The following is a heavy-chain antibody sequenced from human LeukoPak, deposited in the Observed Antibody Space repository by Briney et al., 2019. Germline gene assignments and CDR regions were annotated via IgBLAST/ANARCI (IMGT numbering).Heavy chain of an antibody. CDR2: INHLGNT. J-gene: IGHJ5*01. CDR3: ARGSPKLDS. CDR1: GGSFSGFN. Sequence: SETLSLTCAVYGGSFSGFNWNWIRQAPGKGLEWIGEINHLGNTKKSPSLKGRVTLSVDTSKNQFSLKVTSVTAADTAVYYCARGSPKLDSWGQGTPVTVSS. V-gene: IGHV4-34*01.